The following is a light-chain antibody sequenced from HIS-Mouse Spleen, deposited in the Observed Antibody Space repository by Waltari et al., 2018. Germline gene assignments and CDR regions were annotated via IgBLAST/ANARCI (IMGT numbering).Light chain of an antibody. V-gene: IGLV2-14*01. CDR2: EVS. CDR1: SSDVGGYNY. Sequence: QSALTQPASVSGSPGQSITISCTVTSSDVGGYNYVSLYQQHPGKAPKLMIYEVSNRPSGVSNRFSGSKSGNTASLTISGLQAEDEADYYCSSYTSSSTHNYVFGTGTKVTVL. CDR3: SSYTSSSTHNYV. J-gene: IGLJ1*01.